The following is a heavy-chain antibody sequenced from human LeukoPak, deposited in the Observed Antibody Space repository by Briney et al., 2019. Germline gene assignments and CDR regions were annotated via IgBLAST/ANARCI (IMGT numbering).Heavy chain of an antibody. D-gene: IGHD1-1*01. CDR3: ARGGLELELNY. J-gene: IGHJ4*02. Sequence: PSETLSLTCTVTGGSIGNFYWSWIRQPPGKGLEWIGYIYTSGSTNCNPSLKSRVTMSVDTSKNRFSLKLSSVTAADTAVYYCARGGLELELNYRGQGILVTGSS. V-gene: IGHV4-59*01. CDR1: GGSIGNFY. CDR2: IYTSGST.